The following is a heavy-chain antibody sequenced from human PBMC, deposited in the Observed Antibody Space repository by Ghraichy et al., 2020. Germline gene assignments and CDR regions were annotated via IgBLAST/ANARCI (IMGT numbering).Heavy chain of an antibody. D-gene: IGHD6-6*01. J-gene: IGHJ6*03. CDR3: ARAGSSSLARPGNYYYYMDV. CDR2: ISAYNGNT. V-gene: IGHV1-18*01. CDR1: GYTFSIYG. Sequence: ASVKVSCKASGYTFSIYGISWVRQAPGQGLEWMGWISAYNGNTTFAQKFQGRVTMTTETSTGPAYMELRSLTSDDTAVYYWARAGSSSLARPGNYYYYMDVWGKGTTVTVSS.